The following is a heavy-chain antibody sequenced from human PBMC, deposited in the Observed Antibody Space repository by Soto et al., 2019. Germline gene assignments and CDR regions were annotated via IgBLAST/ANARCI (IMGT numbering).Heavy chain of an antibody. CDR2: ISGSGGST. V-gene: IGHV3-23*01. CDR1: GFTFSSYA. J-gene: IGHJ4*02. Sequence: GGSLRLSCAASGFTFSSYAMSWVRQAPGKGLEWVSGISGSGGSTYYADAVKGRFTISRDNSKNTLYLQMNSLRAEDTAVYYCAKDRKSGSGWYWDYWGQGTLVTVSS. D-gene: IGHD6-19*01. CDR3: AKDRKSGSGWYWDY.